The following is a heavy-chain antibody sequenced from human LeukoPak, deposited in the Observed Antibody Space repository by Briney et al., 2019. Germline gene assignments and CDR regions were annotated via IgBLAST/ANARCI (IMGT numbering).Heavy chain of an antibody. Sequence: GGSLRLSCAASGFTFSSYAMSWVRQAPGKGLEWVSAISGSGGSTYYADSVKGRFTISRDNSKNTLYLQMNSLRAEDTAVYYCAKEAIPGIAVAVLRGFDYWGQGTLVTVSS. CDR2: ISGSGGST. V-gene: IGHV3-23*01. D-gene: IGHD6-19*01. CDR1: GFTFSSYA. J-gene: IGHJ4*02. CDR3: AKEAIPGIAVAVLRGFDY.